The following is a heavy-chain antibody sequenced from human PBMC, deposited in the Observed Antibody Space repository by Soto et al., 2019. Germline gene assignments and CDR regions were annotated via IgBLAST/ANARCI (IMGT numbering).Heavy chain of an antibody. CDR3: ARDASSSAAFDI. CDR1: GYTFTSYY. Sequence: ASVKVSCQASGYTFTSYYMHWVRQAPGQGLEWMGIINHSGGSTSYAQKFQGRVTMTRDTSTITVYMELSSLRSEEPAVYYCARDASSSAAFDIWGQGTMVTVSS. CDR2: INHSGGST. J-gene: IGHJ3*02. D-gene: IGHD6-6*01. V-gene: IGHV1-46*01.